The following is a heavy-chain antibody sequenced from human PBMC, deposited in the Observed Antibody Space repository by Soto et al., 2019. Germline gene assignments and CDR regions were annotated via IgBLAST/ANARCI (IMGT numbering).Heavy chain of an antibody. V-gene: IGHV3-30*18. Sequence: QVQLVESGGGVVQSGMSLRLSCAASGFTFSSYGMHWVRQAPGKGLEWVAVISYDGSNKYYADSVKGRFTTSRDSSKNTHYLEKNSLRPEDTAVYYCAKGEDYYGSGSPYYGMDVWGQGTTVTVSS. CDR1: GFTFSSYG. CDR3: AKGEDYYGSGSPYYGMDV. D-gene: IGHD3-10*01. CDR2: ISYDGSNK. J-gene: IGHJ6*02.